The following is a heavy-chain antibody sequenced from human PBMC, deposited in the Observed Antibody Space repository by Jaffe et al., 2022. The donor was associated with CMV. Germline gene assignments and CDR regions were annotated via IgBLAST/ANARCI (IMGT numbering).Heavy chain of an antibody. V-gene: IGHV3-33*08. D-gene: IGHD6-19*01. CDR3: ARGDGSGWYAAMDV. J-gene: IGHJ6*04. CDR2: IWYDGSNK. Sequence: QVQLVESGGGVVQPGRSLRLSCAASGFTFSSYGMHWVRQAPGKGLEWVAVIWYDGSNKYYADSVKGRFTISRDNSKNTLYLQMNSLRAEDTAVYYCARGDGSGWYAAMDVWGKGTTVTVSS. CDR1: GFTFSSYG.